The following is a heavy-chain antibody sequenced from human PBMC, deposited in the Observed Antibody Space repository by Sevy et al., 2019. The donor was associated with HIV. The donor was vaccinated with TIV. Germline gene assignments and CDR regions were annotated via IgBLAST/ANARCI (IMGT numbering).Heavy chain of an antibody. J-gene: IGHJ5*02. CDR1: GFTVNSDY. Sequence: GGSLRLSCAASGFTVNSDYMSWVRQAPGKGLEWVSVVYSGGTTYYADSGKGRFTISRDNSKNILYLQMNSLRAEDTAVYYCARHISFGELGSWFDPWGQGTLVTVSS. CDR3: ARHISFGELGSWFDP. CDR2: VYSGGTT. V-gene: IGHV3-53*01. D-gene: IGHD3-10*01.